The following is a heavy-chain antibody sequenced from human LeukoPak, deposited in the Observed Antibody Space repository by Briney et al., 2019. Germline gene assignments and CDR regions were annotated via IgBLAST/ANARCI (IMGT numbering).Heavy chain of an antibody. CDR1: GYSFTNYW. V-gene: IGHV5-10-1*01. CDR2: IDPSDSHT. J-gene: IGHJ4*02. CDR3: ARHSADCGNYDLPHY. D-gene: IGHD4-11*01. Sequence: HGESLKISCKASGYSFTNYWISWVRQMPGKGLEWMGRIDPSDSHTDYSPSLQGHVTFSTDKSTTTAYLQWSSLKASDTAIYYCARHSADCGNYDLPHYWGQGTPVTVSS.